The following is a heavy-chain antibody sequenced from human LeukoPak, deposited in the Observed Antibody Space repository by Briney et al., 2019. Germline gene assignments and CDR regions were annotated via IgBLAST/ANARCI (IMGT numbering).Heavy chain of an antibody. CDR1: GYTFSDYY. Sequence: ASVNVSCTASGYTFSDYYIHWVRQAPGQGLEWMGRITPSSGDTNHAQKFQGRVTMTRDTSIGTAYMDLSRLRFDDTAVYYCARGVYCSGGDCSLYGMDVWGQGTTVTVSS. J-gene: IGHJ6*02. D-gene: IGHD2-21*02. CDR2: ITPSSGDT. V-gene: IGHV1-2*06. CDR3: ARGVYCSGGDCSLYGMDV.